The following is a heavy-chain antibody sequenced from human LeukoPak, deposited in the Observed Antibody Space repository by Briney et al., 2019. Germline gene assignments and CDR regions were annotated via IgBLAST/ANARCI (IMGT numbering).Heavy chain of an antibody. D-gene: IGHD2-15*01. V-gene: IGHV3-33*06. CDR1: GXXXXSYG. CDR3: AKGQGGYYYYMDV. Sequence: GXXXXXXXAXXGXXXXSYGXXXVRQAPGKGLEWVAVIWYDGSNKYYADSVKGRFTISRDNSKNTLYLQMNSLRAEDTAVYYCAKGQGGYYYYMDVWGKGTTVTVSS. J-gene: IGHJ6*03. CDR2: IWYDGSNK.